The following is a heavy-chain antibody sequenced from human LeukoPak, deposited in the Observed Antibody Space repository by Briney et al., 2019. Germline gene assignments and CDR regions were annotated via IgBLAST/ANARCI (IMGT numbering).Heavy chain of an antibody. Sequence: SETLPLTCTVSGGSISSYYWSWIRQPPGKGLEWIGYIYYSGSTNYNPSLKSRVTISVDTSKNQFSLKLSSVTAADTAVYYCARGWSEYGGKGSRYYFDYWGQGTLVTVSS. CDR1: GGSISSYY. J-gene: IGHJ4*02. V-gene: IGHV4-59*01. CDR2: IYYSGST. CDR3: ARGWSEYGGKGSRYYFDY. D-gene: IGHD4-23*01.